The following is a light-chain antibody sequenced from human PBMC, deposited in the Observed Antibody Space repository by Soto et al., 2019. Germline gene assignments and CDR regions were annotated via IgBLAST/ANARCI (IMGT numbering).Light chain of an antibody. CDR2: GAS. J-gene: IGKJ4*01. V-gene: IGKV3-15*01. CDR1: QSVSRN. CDR3: HQYGSSPLT. Sequence: EIVMTQSPATLSVSPGERATLSCRASQSVSRNLAWYQQRPGQAPRLLISGASTRATGIAARFSGSGSGTDFTLTISRLEPEDFAVYYCHQYGSSPLTFGGGTKVEI.